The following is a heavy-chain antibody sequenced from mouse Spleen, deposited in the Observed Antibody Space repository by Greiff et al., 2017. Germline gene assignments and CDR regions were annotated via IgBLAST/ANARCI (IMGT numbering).Heavy chain of an antibody. CDR2: INYDGSST. J-gene: IGHJ1*03. Sequence: EVKLVESEGGLVQPGSSMKLSCTASGFTFSDYYMAWVRQVPEKGLEWVANINYDGSSTYYLDSLKSRFIISRDNAKNILYLQMSSLKSEDTATYYCARAIYYYGSGYFDVWGTGTTVTVSS. V-gene: IGHV5-16*01. CDR1: GFTFSDYY. D-gene: IGHD1-1*01. CDR3: ARAIYYYGSGYFDV.